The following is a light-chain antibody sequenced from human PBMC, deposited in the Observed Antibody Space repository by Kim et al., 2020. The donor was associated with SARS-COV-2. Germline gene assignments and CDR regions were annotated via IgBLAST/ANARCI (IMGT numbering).Light chain of an antibody. CDR1: SSNIGTNY. V-gene: IGLV1-47*01. J-gene: IGLJ3*02. CDR2: ENY. CDR3: AAWDDSLSGPWV. Sequence: QRITISCSGSSSNIGTNYVYWYQQLPGTAPKLLIYENYERPSGVPDRFSGSKSGTSASLAISGLRSEDEADYYCAAWDDSLSGPWVFGGGTKVTVL.